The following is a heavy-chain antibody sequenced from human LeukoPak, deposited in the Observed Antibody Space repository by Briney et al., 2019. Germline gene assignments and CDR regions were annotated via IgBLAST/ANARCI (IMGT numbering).Heavy chain of an antibody. CDR2: ISAYNGNT. D-gene: IGHD3-22*01. J-gene: IGHJ3*02. CDR1: GYTFTSYG. V-gene: IGHV1-18*01. Sequence: GASVKVSCKASGYTFTSYGISWVRQAPGQGLEWMGWISAYNGNTNYAQKLQGRVTMTADTSTSTAYMELRSLRSDDTAAYYCAREGYYYDSSGYYPDDAFDIWGQGTMVTVSS. CDR3: AREGYYYDSSGYYPDDAFDI.